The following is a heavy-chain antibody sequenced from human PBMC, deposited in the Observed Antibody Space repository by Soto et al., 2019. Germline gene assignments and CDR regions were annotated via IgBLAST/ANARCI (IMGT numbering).Heavy chain of an antibody. V-gene: IGHV4-59*01. CDR2: IYYSGST. J-gene: IGHJ4*02. CDR1: GGSISSYY. D-gene: IGHD3-16*02. CDR3: ARVARYTDLTIFDY. Sequence: SETLSLTCTVSGGSISSYYWSWIRQPPGKGLEWIGYIYYSGSTNYNPSLKSRVTISVDTSKNQFSLKLSSVTAADTAVYYCARVARYTDLTIFDYWGRGALVTVSS.